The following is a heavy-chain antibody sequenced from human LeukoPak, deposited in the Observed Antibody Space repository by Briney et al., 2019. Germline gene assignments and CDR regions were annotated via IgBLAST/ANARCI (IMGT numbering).Heavy chain of an antibody. D-gene: IGHD2-15*01. J-gene: IGHJ3*02. CDR3: AKDITGGSPSAAFDI. Sequence: GGSLRLSCAASGFTFDDYAMHWVRQAPGKGLEWVSGISWNSGSIGYADSVKGRFTISRANAKNSLYLQMNSLRAEDTALYYCAKDITGGSPSAAFDIWGQGTMVTVSS. CDR2: ISWNSGSI. V-gene: IGHV3-9*01. CDR1: GFTFDDYA.